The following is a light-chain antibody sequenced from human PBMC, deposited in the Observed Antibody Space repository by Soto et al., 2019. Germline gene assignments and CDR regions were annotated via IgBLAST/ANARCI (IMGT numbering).Light chain of an antibody. J-gene: IGKJ1*01. V-gene: IGKV3-15*01. CDR1: QNVNSH. CDR2: GAS. Sequence: EIVVTQSPSTLSVSPGERATLSCRASQNVNSHLAWYQQKPGQSPRLLIYGASTRATGIPARFSGRGSGTEFTLTISSLQSEDFAVYYCQQYGSSGTFAQGTKVDI. CDR3: QQYGSSGT.